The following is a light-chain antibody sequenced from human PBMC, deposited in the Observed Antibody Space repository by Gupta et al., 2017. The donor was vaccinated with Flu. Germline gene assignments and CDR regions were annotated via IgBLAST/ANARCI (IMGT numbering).Light chain of an antibody. CDR2: GAS. Sequence: DIQLTQFPSSLSASVGDRVTITCRASQSIATYLNWYQQKPGKAPKVVIYGASNLQSGVPSRFSGTGSGTDFTLTITSLQPEDFATYFCQQSFNSPRTFGQGTKVDIK. V-gene: IGKV1-39*01. CDR1: QSIATY. J-gene: IGKJ1*01. CDR3: QQSFNSPRT.